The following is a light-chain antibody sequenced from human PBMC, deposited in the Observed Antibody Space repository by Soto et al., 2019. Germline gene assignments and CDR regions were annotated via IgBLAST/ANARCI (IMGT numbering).Light chain of an antibody. J-gene: IGLJ2*01. CDR2: EGS. V-gene: IGLV2-23*01. Sequence: QSALTQPASVSGSPGQSITISCTGTSSDVGSYNLVSWCQQHPGKAPKLMIYEGSKRPSGVSNRFSGSKSGNTASLTISGLQAEDEADYYCCSYAGSSPVVFGGGTKVTVL. CDR3: CSYAGSSPVV. CDR1: SSDVGSYNL.